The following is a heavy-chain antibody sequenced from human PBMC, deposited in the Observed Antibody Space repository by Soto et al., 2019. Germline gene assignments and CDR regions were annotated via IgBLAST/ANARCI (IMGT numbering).Heavy chain of an antibody. V-gene: IGHV3-23*01. D-gene: IGHD2-2*01. CDR3: AKGGSTSRWPYYCGMDV. CDR1: GCTFSSYA. Sequence: GGSLRLSCAASGCTFSSYAMSWVRQAPGKGLEWVSAISGSGGSTYYADSVKGRFTISRDSSKNTLYLQMNSLRAEDTAVYYCAKGGSTSRWPYYCGMDVWGQGTTVTVSS. J-gene: IGHJ6*02. CDR2: ISGSGGST.